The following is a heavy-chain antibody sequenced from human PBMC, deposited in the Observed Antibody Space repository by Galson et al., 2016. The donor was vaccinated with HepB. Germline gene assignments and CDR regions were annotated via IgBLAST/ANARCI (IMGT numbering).Heavy chain of an antibody. Sequence: SVKVSCKVSGYTLTDLSMHWVRQAPGKGLEWMGGFDPEDGETIYAQKFQGRVSMSKDTSTDTVDMGLRSLKSDDTAIYYCATSFGVGHGWFDPWGQGTLVTVSS. V-gene: IGHV1-24*01. CDR2: FDPEDGET. J-gene: IGHJ5*02. CDR1: GYTLTDLS. D-gene: IGHD3-3*01. CDR3: ATSFGVGHGWFDP.